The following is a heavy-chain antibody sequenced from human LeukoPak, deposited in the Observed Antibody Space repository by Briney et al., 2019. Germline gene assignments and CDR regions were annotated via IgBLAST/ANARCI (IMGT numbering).Heavy chain of an antibody. Sequence: GGSLRLSCAAPGFTFSSYAMSWVRQAPGKGLEWVSAISGSGGSTYYADSVKGRFTISRDNSKNTLYLQMNSLRAEDTAVYYCAKPPATYIVVVPAAGYWGQGTLVTVSS. D-gene: IGHD2-2*01. CDR2: ISGSGGST. J-gene: IGHJ4*02. V-gene: IGHV3-23*01. CDR1: GFTFSSYA. CDR3: AKPPATYIVVVPAAGY.